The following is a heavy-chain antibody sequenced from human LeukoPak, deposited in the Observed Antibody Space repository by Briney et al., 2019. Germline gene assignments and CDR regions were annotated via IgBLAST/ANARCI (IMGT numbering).Heavy chain of an antibody. CDR2: ISYDGSNK. J-gene: IGHJ3*02. CDR3: ARGGGIVGAPGRDASDI. Sequence: SGGSLRLSCAASGFTFSSYAMHWVRQAPGKGLEWVAVISYDGSNKYYADSVKGRFTISRDNSKNTLYLQMNSLRAEDTAVYYCARGGGIVGAPGRDASDIWGQGTMVTVSS. D-gene: IGHD1-26*01. V-gene: IGHV3-30*04. CDR1: GFTFSSYA.